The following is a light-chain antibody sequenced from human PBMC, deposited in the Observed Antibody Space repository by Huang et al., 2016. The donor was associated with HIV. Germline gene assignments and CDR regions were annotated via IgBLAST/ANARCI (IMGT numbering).Light chain of an antibody. V-gene: IGKV3-15*01. CDR1: QGVGSN. CDR3: QQYNNWPRT. CDR2: AAS. Sequence: EMVMTQSPDTLSVSLGERATLACRASQGVGSNLAWYQQKPGQAPRLLSYAASTRVAGIPARFSGSGSETAFTLTIISLQSEDFAVYYCQQYNNWPRTFGQGTKLEIK. J-gene: IGKJ2*01.